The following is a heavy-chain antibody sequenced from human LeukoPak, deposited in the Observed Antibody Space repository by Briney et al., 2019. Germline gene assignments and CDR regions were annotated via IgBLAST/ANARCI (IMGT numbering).Heavy chain of an antibody. CDR2: IIPMFGTA. CDR3: AGRRRTRYCSSTSCYANWFDP. Sequence: SVKVSCKASGYTFTTYDINWVRQAPGQGLEWMGGIIPMFGTANYEQKFQGRVTITADESTSTVYMELSSLRSEDTAVYYCAGRRRTRYCSSTSCYANWFDPWGQGTLVTVSS. J-gene: IGHJ5*02. CDR1: GYTFTTYD. D-gene: IGHD2-2*01. V-gene: IGHV1-69*13.